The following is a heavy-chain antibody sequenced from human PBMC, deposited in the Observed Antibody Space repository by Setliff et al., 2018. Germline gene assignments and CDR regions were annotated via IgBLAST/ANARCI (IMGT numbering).Heavy chain of an antibody. V-gene: IGHV1-69*06. J-gene: IGHJ4*02. CDR2: IIPIFGTP. Sequence: SVKVSCKASGGTFSSYAISWVRQAPGQGLEWIGAIIPIFGTPNYAQNFQDRVTITADISTTTVFMEMSSLRSDDTAVYYCARDGAYCSGGSCYSFDYWGPGTPVTVSS. CDR3: ARDGAYCSGGSCYSFDY. CDR1: GGTFSSYA. D-gene: IGHD2-15*01.